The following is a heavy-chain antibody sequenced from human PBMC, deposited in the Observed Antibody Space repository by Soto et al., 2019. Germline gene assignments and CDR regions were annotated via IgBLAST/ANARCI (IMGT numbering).Heavy chain of an antibody. CDR2: VSAYNGNT. J-gene: IGHJ4*02. D-gene: IGHD1-26*01. CDR1: GYTFRSYG. CDR3: ARGREVGYFDY. Sequence: GASVKVSCKASGYTFRSYGITWVRQAPGQGLEWMGWVSAYNGNTVYAQKLQGRVTMTTDTSTSTVYMELRSLRPDDTAMYYCARGREVGYFDYWGQGTLVTVSS. V-gene: IGHV1-18*04.